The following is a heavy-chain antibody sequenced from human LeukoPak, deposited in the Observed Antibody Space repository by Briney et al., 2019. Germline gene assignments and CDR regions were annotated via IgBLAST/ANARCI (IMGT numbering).Heavy chain of an antibody. Sequence: GSLGLSCAASGFTFSTYGMHWVRQAPGKGLEWVAIISYDGNDKDYADSVRGRFTISRDNSKNTLYLQMNSLRGEDTAVYYCAKSTAPAGYYLDYWGQGILVTVSS. CDR2: ISYDGNDK. V-gene: IGHV3-30*18. J-gene: IGHJ4*02. D-gene: IGHD2-2*01. CDR1: GFTFSTYG. CDR3: AKSTAPAGYYLDY.